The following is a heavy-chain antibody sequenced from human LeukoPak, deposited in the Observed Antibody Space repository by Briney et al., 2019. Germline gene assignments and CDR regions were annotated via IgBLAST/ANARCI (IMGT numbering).Heavy chain of an antibody. CDR3: AKDASYCSSTSCFTYFDY. D-gene: IGHD2-2*01. V-gene: IGHV3-9*03. J-gene: IGHJ4*02. CDR1: GFTFDDYA. CDR2: ISWNSGSI. Sequence: PGRSLRLSCAASGFTFDDYAMHWVRQAPGKGLEWVSGISWNSGSIGYADSVKGRFTISRDNAKNSLYLQMNSLRAEDMALYYCAKDASYCSSTSCFTYFDYWGQGTLVTVSS.